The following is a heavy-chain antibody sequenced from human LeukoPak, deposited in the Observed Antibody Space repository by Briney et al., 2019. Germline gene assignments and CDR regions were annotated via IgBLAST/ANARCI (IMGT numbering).Heavy chain of an antibody. J-gene: IGHJ4*02. D-gene: IGHD3-22*01. V-gene: IGHV3-23*01. CDR3: ARWLSSYEY. Sequence: GGSLRLSCAAPGFPFSSYAINWVRQAPGEGLQWVAAISGDGYTRYYADSVKGRFSISRDNSKNTVYLQMNSLRAEDTALYYCARWLSSYEYWGQGTLVTVSS. CDR2: ISGDGYTR. CDR1: GFPFSSYA.